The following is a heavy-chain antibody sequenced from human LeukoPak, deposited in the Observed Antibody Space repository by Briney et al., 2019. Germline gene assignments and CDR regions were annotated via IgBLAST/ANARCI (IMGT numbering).Heavy chain of an antibody. CDR3: ARHSRSDDYAGY. CDR2: IIPILGIT. J-gene: IGHJ4*02. V-gene: IGHV1-69*04. Sequence: SVTVSCKASGGTFSSYAISWVRQAPGQGLEWMGRIIPILGITDYAQRFQGRVTITADKSTSTAYMELSSLTSEDTAVYYCARHSRSDDYAGYWGQGTLVTVSS. CDR1: GGTFSSYA. D-gene: IGHD2-21*01.